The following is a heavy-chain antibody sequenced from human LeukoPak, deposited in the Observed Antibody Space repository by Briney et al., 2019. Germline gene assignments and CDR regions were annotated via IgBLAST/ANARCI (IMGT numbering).Heavy chain of an antibody. V-gene: IGHV3-7*03. CDR1: GFTFSTYW. D-gene: IGHD6-13*01. CDR2: MKQGGSET. CDR3: ARDPYSSSWSYGMDV. Sequence: GGSLTLSCAASGFTFSTYWMTWVRQAPGKGLEWVANMKQGGSETVYVDSVKGRFTISRDNAQSSLYLQMNSLRAEDTAVYYCARDPYSSSWSYGMDVWGQGTTVTVSS. J-gene: IGHJ6*02.